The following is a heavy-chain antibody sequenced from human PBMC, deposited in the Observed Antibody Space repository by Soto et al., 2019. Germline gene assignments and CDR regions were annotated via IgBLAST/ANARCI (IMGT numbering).Heavy chain of an antibody. V-gene: IGHV4-39*01. Sequence: KTSETLSLTCTVTGDSISSRSYYWVWIRQPPGKGLEWIGSIYYSGSTYNNPSLRSRVSMSIDTSKDQFSLKLKSVTAADTALYFCARQRTSVVTQAYFDVWVPGSLVTVSS. CDR3: ARQRTSVVTQAYFDV. CDR2: IYYSGST. CDR1: GDSISSRSYY. D-gene: IGHD2-21*02. J-gene: IGHJ4*02.